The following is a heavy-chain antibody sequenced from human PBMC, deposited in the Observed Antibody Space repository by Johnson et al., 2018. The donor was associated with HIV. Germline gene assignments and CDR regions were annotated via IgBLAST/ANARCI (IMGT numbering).Heavy chain of an antibody. CDR3: ARSEVRYFDWSYQRGAFDI. Sequence: QLVESGGGVVQPGGSLILSCAASGFTFNSYWMSWVRQAPGKGLEWVANIKQDGSEKYYVDSVKGRFTISRDNAKNSLYLQMNSLRAEDTAVYYCARSEVRYFDWSYQRGAFDIWGQGTMVTVSS. V-gene: IGHV3-7*01. J-gene: IGHJ3*02. D-gene: IGHD3-9*01. CDR1: GFTFNSYW. CDR2: IKQDGSEK.